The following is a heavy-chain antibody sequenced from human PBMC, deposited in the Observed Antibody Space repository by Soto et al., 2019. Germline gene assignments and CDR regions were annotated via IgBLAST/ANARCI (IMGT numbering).Heavy chain of an antibody. CDR1: GFTFSSYA. V-gene: IGHV3-23*01. J-gene: IGHJ6*03. D-gene: IGHD1-20*01. Sequence: GGSLRLSCAASGFTFSSYAMSWVRQAPGKGLEWVSAISGSGGSTYYADSVKGRFTISRDNSKNTLYLQMNSLRAEDTAVYYCAKDNWITYYYYMDVWGKGTTVTVSS. CDR2: ISGSGGST. CDR3: AKDNWITYYYYMDV.